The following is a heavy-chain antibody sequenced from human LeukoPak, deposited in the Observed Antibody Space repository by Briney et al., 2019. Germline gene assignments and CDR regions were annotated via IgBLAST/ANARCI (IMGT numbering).Heavy chain of an antibody. Sequence: PGGSLRLSCAASGFTFSSYWMNWVRQAPGKGLEWVANIEQDGSEKYYVDFVKGRFTISRDNAKNSLYLQMNSLRAEDTAVYYCARGSGSFWYWGQGTLVTVSS. J-gene: IGHJ4*02. CDR1: GFTFSSYW. CDR3: ARGSGSFWY. CDR2: IEQDGSEK. D-gene: IGHD1-26*01. V-gene: IGHV3-7*04.